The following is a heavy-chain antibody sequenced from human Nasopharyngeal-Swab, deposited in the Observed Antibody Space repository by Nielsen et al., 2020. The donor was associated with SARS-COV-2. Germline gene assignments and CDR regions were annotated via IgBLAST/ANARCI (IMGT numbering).Heavy chain of an antibody. V-gene: IGHV3-30-3*01. CDR2: ISYDGSNN. CDR1: GFTFSRYT. CDR3: ASTPLDSSGYYYAFHY. J-gene: IGHJ4*02. Sequence: GESLKISCAASGFTFSRYTMHWVRQVPGKGLEWVAVISYDGSNNYYADSVKGRFTISRDISKNTLYLQMNSLRAEDTAVFYCASTPLDSSGYYYAFHYWGRGTLVTVSS. D-gene: IGHD3-22*01.